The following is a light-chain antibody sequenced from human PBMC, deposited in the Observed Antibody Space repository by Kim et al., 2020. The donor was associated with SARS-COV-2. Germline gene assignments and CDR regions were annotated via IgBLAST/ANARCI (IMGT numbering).Light chain of an antibody. CDR3: ATWDSSLSAEV. V-gene: IGLV1-51*01. J-gene: IGLJ2*01. CDR1: TANVAPQS. CDR2: DNV. Sequence: GQGVPHACSGSTANVAPQSVSWYQQFPGTAARLLIYDNVKRPSEIPDRFSGSKSGPSASLGITGLQTADEADYYCATWDSSLSAEVFGGGTQLTVL.